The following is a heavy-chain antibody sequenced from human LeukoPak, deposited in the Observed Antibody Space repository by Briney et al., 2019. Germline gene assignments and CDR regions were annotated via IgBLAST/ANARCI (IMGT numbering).Heavy chain of an antibody. J-gene: IGHJ4*02. Sequence: SETLSFTCTVSGGSISSSNYFWGWIRQAPGKGLEWIGSIYYSGSTYYNPSLKSRVTISADMSKNQFSLRLYSVTAADTAVYYCGRDSVEMGTIHSDYWGQGTLVTVSS. V-gene: IGHV4-39*07. CDR1: GGSISSSNYF. D-gene: IGHD5-24*01. CDR3: GRDSVEMGTIHSDY. CDR2: IYYSGST.